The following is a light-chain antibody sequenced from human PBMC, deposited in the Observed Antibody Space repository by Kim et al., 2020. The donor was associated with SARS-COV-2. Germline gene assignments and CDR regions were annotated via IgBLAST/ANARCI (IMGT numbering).Light chain of an antibody. CDR1: SHRSYY. CDR3: NSRDSSGNHVV. J-gene: IGLJ2*01. CDR2: GKN. V-gene: IGLV3-19*01. Sequence: LGQQVRITCQGDSHRSYYASWYQQKPGQAPILVIYGKNNRPSGIPDRFSGSSSGNTASLTITGAQAEDEADYYCNSRDSSGNHVVFGGGTQLTVL.